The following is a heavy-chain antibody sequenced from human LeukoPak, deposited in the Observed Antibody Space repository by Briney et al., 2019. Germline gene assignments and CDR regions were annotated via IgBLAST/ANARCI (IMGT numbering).Heavy chain of an antibody. CDR3: ARALDSSSSRYQAFEE. D-gene: IGHD2-2*01. CDR1: GFTFSSYW. Sequence: GGSLRLSCAASGFTFSSYWMSWVRQAPGKGLEWVANIKQDGSEKCYVDSVKGRFTISRDNAKSSLYLQMNSLRAEDTAVYYCARALDSSSSRYQAFEEWGQGTLVTVSS. CDR2: IKQDGSEK. J-gene: IGHJ4*02. V-gene: IGHV3-7*01.